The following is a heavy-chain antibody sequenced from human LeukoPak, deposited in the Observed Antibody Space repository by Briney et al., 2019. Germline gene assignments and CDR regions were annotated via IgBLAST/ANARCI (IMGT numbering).Heavy chain of an antibody. CDR1: GGSISSYY. V-gene: IGHV4-4*07. D-gene: IGHD3-22*01. J-gene: IGHJ4*02. Sequence: SETLSLTCTVSGGSISSYYWSWIRQPAGKGLEWIGRIYTSGSTNYNPSLKSRVTMSVDTSKNQFSLKLSSVTAADTAVYYCARGASIAAAGIYDSSGYYHDYWGQGTLVTVSS. CDR2: IYTSGST. CDR3: ARGASIAAAGIYDSSGYYHDY.